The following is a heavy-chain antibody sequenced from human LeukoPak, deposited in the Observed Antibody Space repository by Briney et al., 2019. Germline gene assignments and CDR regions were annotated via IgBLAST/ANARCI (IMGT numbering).Heavy chain of an antibody. CDR1: GGSISSSNW. CDR2: IYHSGST. CDR3: ARDPQAAALDY. D-gene: IGHD6-13*01. V-gene: IGHV4-4*02. Sequence: SETLSLTCAVSGGSISSSNWWSWVRQPPGKGLEWIGEIYHSGSTNYDPSLKSRVTISVDKSKNQFSLKLSSVTGADTAVYYCARDPQAAALDYWGQGTLVTVSS. J-gene: IGHJ4*02.